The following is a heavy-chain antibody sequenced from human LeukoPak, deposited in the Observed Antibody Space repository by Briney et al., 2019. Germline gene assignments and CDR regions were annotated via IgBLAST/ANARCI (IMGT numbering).Heavy chain of an antibody. CDR1: DGSISSALYY. V-gene: IGHV4-61*02. CDR2: IYTSGST. J-gene: IGHJ6*03. Sequence: SQTLSLTCTVSDGSISSALYYWSWIRQPAGKGLEWIGRIYTSGSTNYNPSLKSRVTMSVDTSKNQFSLKLSSVTAADTAVYYCAGGSTSAYYYYMDVWGKGTTVTVSS. CDR3: AGGSTSAYYYYMDV. D-gene: IGHD2-2*01.